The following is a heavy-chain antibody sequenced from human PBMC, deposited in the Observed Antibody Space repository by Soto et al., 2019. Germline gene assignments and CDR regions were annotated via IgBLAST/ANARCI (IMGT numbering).Heavy chain of an antibody. CDR2: INPNSGGT. J-gene: IGHJ3*02. Sequence: ASVKVSCKASGYTFTGYYMHWVRQAPGQGLEWMGWINPNSGGTNYAQKFQGWVTMTRDTSISTAYMELSRLRSDDTAVYYCARGPLLMYYYDSSGYXHDAFDIWGQGTMVTVSS. CDR3: ARGPLLMYYYDSSGYXHDAFDI. CDR1: GYTFTGYY. V-gene: IGHV1-2*04. D-gene: IGHD3-22*01.